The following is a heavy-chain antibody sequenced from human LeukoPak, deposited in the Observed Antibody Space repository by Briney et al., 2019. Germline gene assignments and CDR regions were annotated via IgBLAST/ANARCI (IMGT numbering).Heavy chain of an antibody. J-gene: IGHJ6*02. CDR3: ARDSGIYDSSGYYGLSYYGMDV. CDR1: GFTFASYA. CDR2: ISGSGGST. Sequence: KAGGSLRLSCAASGFTFASYAMAWVRQAPGKGLEWFSAISGSGGSTYYADSVKGRFTISRDNYKNTLYLQMNSLRAEDTAVYYCARDSGIYDSSGYYGLSYYGMDVWGQGTTVTVSS. D-gene: IGHD3-22*01. V-gene: IGHV3-23*01.